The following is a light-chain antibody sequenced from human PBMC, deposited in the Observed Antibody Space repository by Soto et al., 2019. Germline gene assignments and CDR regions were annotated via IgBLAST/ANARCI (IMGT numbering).Light chain of an antibody. CDR2: DVN. CDR1: TGPVTSGHY. CDR3: FLTYSGSRV. Sequence: QAVVTQETSLTVSPGGTVTLTCGSSTGPVTSGHYPYWFQQRPGQGPRTLIYDVNRKHSWTPARFSGSLLGGNAALTLSGAQPEDEADYYCFLTYSGSRVFGGGTKVTVL. V-gene: IGLV7-46*01. J-gene: IGLJ2*01.